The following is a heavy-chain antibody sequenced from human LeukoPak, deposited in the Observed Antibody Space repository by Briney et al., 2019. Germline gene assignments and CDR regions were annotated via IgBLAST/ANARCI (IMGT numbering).Heavy chain of an antibody. V-gene: IGHV4-61*05. CDR1: GGSISSSSYY. D-gene: IGHD3-16*01. J-gene: IGHJ5*02. CDR3: ARGLRSKVFDP. Sequence: SETLSLTCTVSGGSISSSSYYWGWIRQPPGKGLEWIGYIYYSGSTNYNPSLKSRVTISVDTSKNQFSLKLSSVTAADTAVYYCARGLRSKVFDPWGQGALVTVSS. CDR2: IYYSGST.